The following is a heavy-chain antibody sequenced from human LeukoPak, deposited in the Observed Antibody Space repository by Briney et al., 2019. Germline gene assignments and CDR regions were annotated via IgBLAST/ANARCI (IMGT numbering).Heavy chain of an antibody. CDR3: ARDLSIAAAGTVY. Sequence: GGSLRLSCAASGFTFSSYSMNWVRQAPGKGLEWVSSISSSSSYIYYADSVKGRFTISRDNAKNSLYLQMNSLRAEDTAVYYCARDLSIAAAGTVYWGQGTLVTVSS. V-gene: IGHV3-21*01. CDR2: ISSSSSYI. D-gene: IGHD6-13*01. CDR1: GFTFSSYS. J-gene: IGHJ4*02.